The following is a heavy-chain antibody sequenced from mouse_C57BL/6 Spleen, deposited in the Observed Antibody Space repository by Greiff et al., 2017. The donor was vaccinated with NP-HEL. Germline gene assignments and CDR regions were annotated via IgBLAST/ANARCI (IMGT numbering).Heavy chain of an antibody. CDR1: GFTFTDYY. J-gene: IGHJ2*01. Sequence: EVKLMESGGGLVQPGGSLSLSCAASGFTFTDYYMSWVRQPPGKALEWLGFIRNKANGYTTEYSASVKGRFTISRDNSQSILYLQMNALRAEDSATYYCARRTTVSYYFDYWGQGTTLTVSS. D-gene: IGHD1-1*01. CDR3: ARRTTVSYYFDY. CDR2: IRNKANGYTT. V-gene: IGHV7-3*01.